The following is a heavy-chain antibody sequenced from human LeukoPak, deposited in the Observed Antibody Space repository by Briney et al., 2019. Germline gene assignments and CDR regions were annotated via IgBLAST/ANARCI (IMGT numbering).Heavy chain of an antibody. CDR3: ARDDGGSYYSRWFDP. D-gene: IGHD1-26*01. CDR2: INWNGGST. Sequence: GGSLRPSCAASGFTFDDYGMSWVRQAPGKGLEWVSGINWNGGSTGYADSVKGRFTISRDNAKNSLYLQMNSLRAEDTALYYCARDDGGSYYSRWFDPWGQGTLVTVSS. V-gene: IGHV3-20*04. J-gene: IGHJ5*02. CDR1: GFTFDDYG.